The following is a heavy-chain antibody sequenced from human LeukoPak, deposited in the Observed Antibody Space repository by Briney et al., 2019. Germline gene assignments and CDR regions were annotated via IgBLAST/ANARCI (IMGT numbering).Heavy chain of an antibody. J-gene: IGHJ5*02. CDR2: VRQDGSET. V-gene: IGHV3-7*03. Sequence: GGFLRLSCAASGFTFSTFWMSWVRQAPGKGLEWVANVRQDGSETYYVDSVKGRFFISRDNAKNSLYLQMNSLRSDDTAVYYCARSDGDWFDPWGQGTLVTVSS. D-gene: IGHD3-16*01. CDR3: ARSDGDWFDP. CDR1: GFTFSTFW.